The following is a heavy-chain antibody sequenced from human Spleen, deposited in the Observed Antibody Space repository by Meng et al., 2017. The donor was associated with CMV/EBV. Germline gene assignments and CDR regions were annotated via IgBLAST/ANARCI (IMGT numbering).Heavy chain of an antibody. Sequence: ASVKVSCKASGYAFTNYDINWVRQATGQGLEWMGWINSNSGHTGYAQNFQGRVTVTRDTSITTAYMELSSLRSEDTAVYYCARGSGDIVVVPAAGYYYYGMDVWGQGTTVTVSS. CDR1: GYAFTNYD. D-gene: IGHD2-2*01. CDR2: INSNSGHT. V-gene: IGHV1-8*03. J-gene: IGHJ6*02. CDR3: ARGSGDIVVVPAAGYYYYGMDV.